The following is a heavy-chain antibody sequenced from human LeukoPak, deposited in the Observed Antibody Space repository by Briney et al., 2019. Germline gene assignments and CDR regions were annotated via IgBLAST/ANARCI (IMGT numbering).Heavy chain of an antibody. CDR2: INHSGST. CDR3: ARDGSGGSNGRDFDY. J-gene: IGHJ4*02. CDR1: AGSFSGYF. V-gene: IGHV4-34*01. D-gene: IGHD2-15*01. Sequence: SETLSLTCAVYAGSFSGYFWSWIRRSPGKGLEWIGEINHSGSTNYNSSLKRRVTISVDTSKNQFSLRLSSVTAADTAVYYCARDGSGGSNGRDFDYWGQGTLVTVSS.